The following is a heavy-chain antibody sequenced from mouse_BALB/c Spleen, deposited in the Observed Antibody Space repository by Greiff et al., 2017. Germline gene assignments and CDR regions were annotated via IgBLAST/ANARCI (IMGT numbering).Heavy chain of an antibody. D-gene: IGHD3-1*01. V-gene: IGHV5-6-3*01. Sequence: EVKLVESGGGLVQPGGSLKLSCAASGFTFSSYGMSWVRQTPDKRLELVATINSNGGSTYYPDSVKGRFTISGDNAKNTLYLQMSSLKSEDTAMYYCARDRGAMDYWGQGTSVAVSS. J-gene: IGHJ4*01. CDR3: ARDRGAMDY. CDR2: INSNGGST. CDR1: GFTFSSYG.